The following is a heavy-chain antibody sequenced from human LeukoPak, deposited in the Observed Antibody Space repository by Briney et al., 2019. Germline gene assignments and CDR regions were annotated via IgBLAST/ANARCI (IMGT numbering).Heavy chain of an antibody. CDR3: TRAGTPALYDSSGLSYFDY. D-gene: IGHD3-22*01. CDR1: GFTFGDYA. V-gene: IGHV3-49*03. Sequence: GRSLRLSCTASGFTFGDYAMSWFRQAPGKGLEWVGFIRSKAYGGTTEYVASVKGRFTISRDDSKSIAYLQMNSLKTEDTAVYYCTRAGTPALYDSSGLSYFDYWGQGTLVTVSS. J-gene: IGHJ4*02. CDR2: IRSKAYGGTT.